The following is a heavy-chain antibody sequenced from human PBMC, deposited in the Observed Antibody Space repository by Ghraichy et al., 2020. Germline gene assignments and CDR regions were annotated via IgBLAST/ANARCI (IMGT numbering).Heavy chain of an antibody. CDR2: ISYDGTNK. CDR1: GFTFSNYA. Sequence: GESLNISCAASGFTFSNYAMYWVRQAPGKGLEWVALISYDGTNKYYVDSVKGRSTISRDNSKNTLYLQVDSLRTEDTAVYYCVRDRIQLWLSPSTEDHYYGMDVWGQGTTVTVS. V-gene: IGHV3-30*04. D-gene: IGHD5-18*01. J-gene: IGHJ6*02. CDR3: VRDRIQLWLSPSTEDHYYGMDV.